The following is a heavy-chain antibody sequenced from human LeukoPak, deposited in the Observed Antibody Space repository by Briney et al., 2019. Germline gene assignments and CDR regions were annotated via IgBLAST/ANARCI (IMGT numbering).Heavy chain of an antibody. CDR2: IYYSGST. Sequence: SETLSLTCTVSGGSISSYYWSWIRQPPGKGLEWIGYIYYSGSTNYNPSLKSRVTISVDTSKNQFSLKLTSVTAADTAVYYCARHSAHSSTNDAFDMWGQGTLVIVSS. D-gene: IGHD6-13*01. V-gene: IGHV4-59*01. CDR1: GGSISSYY. J-gene: IGHJ3*02. CDR3: ARHSAHSSTNDAFDM.